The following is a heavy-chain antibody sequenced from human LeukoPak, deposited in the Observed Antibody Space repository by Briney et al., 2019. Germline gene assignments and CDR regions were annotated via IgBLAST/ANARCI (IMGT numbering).Heavy chain of an antibody. CDR3: ARAGMDGRGYYQGFDY. D-gene: IGHD3-22*01. Sequence: PGGPLRLSCAASGFTFSDYFMGWVRQAPGKGLEWVSYITNNGRKTYYADSMKGRFTISRDNAKNSLFLQMNSLRAEDTALYYCARAGMDGRGYYQGFDYWGQGTLVTVSS. CDR2: ITNNGRKT. CDR1: GFTFSDYF. J-gene: IGHJ4*02. V-gene: IGHV3-11*04.